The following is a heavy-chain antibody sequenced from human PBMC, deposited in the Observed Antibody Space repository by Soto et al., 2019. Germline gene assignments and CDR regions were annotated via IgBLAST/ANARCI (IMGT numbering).Heavy chain of an antibody. CDR3: ARGPRYDRWRYFDY. Sequence: PSETLSLTCTVSGGSISSYYWSWIRQPPGKGLEWIGYIYYSGSTNYNPSLKSRVTISVDKSKNQFSLKLSSVTAADTAVYYCARGPRYDRWRYFDYWGQGTLVTVSS. V-gene: IGHV4-59*12. CDR2: IYYSGST. CDR1: GGSISSYY. J-gene: IGHJ4*02. D-gene: IGHD3-9*01.